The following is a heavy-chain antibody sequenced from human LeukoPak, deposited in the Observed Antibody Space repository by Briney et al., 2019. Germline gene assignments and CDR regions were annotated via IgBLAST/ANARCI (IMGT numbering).Heavy chain of an antibody. CDR1: EFTFSSYW. D-gene: IGHD3-10*01. J-gene: IGHJ5*02. CDR2: IKQDGSEK. Sequence: PGGSLRLSCAASEFTFSSYWMSWVRQAPGKGLEWVANIKQDGSEKYYVDSVKGRFTISRDNAKNSLSLQMNSLRAEDTAVYYCARPLMYYYGSETYFWFDPWGQGTLVTVSS. CDR3: ARPLMYYYGSETYFWFDP. V-gene: IGHV3-7*01.